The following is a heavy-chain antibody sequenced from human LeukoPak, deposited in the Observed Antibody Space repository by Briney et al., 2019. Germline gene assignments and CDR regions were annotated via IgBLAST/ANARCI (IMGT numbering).Heavy chain of an antibody. J-gene: IGHJ4*02. CDR3: ARLRAVTRSSSWLQVRRRFDY. V-gene: IGHV4-34*01. D-gene: IGHD6-13*01. Sequence: PSETLSLTCAAYGGSLRGYYWTWIPQPQGKGLEWIGEINHSGSTNYNPSLKSRVTISVDTSKNQFSLKLSSVTAADTAVYYCARLRAVTRSSSWLQVRRRFDYWGQGTLVTVSS. CDR2: INHSGST. CDR1: GGSLRGYY.